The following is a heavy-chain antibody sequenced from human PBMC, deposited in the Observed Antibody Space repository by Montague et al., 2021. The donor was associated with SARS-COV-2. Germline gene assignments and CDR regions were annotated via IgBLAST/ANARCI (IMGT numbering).Heavy chain of an antibody. CDR3: ARIVSLVVPGDIPQEYYYGLDV. J-gene: IGHJ6*01. CDR1: GFSLSTSGMS. D-gene: IGHD2-2*01. Sequence: PALVKPTQTLTLTCTFSGFSLSTSGMSVTWIRQPPGKALEWLARIDWDNDKYYSTSLKTRLTISKDTSKNQVVLTVTNVDPFDTATYYCARIVSLVVPGDIPQEYYYGLDVWGRGTTGNVFS. V-gene: IGHV2-70*11. CDR2: IDWDNDK.